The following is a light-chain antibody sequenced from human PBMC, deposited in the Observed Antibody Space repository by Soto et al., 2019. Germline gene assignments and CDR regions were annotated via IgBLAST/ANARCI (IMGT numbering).Light chain of an antibody. J-gene: IGKJ1*01. V-gene: IGKV3-15*01. Sequence: EIVMTQSPATLSLSPGESASLSCRASESVSSNLAWYQQKPGQSPRLLIFGASTRATGVPARFSGNGSETEFTLTISSLVSEDSAVYYCQQYNNWPPWTFGRGTKVEIK. CDR3: QQYNNWPPWT. CDR2: GAS. CDR1: ESVSSN.